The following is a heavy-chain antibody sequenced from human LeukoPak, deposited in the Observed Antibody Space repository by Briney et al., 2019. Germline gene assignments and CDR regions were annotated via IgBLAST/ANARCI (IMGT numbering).Heavy chain of an antibody. Sequence: GGSLRLSCAASGFTFSSYGMHWVRQAPGKGLEWVAGISCDGSNKYYADSVKGRFTISRDNSKNTLYLQMNSLRAEDTAVYYCAKVITGTPLGVDYWGQGTLVTVSS. D-gene: IGHD1-7*01. CDR1: GFTFSSYG. V-gene: IGHV3-30*18. CDR2: ISCDGSNK. CDR3: AKVITGTPLGVDY. J-gene: IGHJ4*02.